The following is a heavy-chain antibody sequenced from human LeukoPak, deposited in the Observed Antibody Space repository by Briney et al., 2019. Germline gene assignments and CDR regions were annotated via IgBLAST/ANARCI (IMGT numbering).Heavy chain of an antibody. CDR2: ISSNSNYI. CDR1: GFTFSGFS. J-gene: IGHJ6*02. Sequence: GGSLRLSCAASGFTFSGFSMHWVRQPPGKGLEWVSFISSNSNYINYADSVKGRLTISRDNAKNSLYLQMNSLRAEDTAVYYCARDPKGMDVWGQGTTVTVSS. CDR3: ARDPKGMDV. V-gene: IGHV3-21*01.